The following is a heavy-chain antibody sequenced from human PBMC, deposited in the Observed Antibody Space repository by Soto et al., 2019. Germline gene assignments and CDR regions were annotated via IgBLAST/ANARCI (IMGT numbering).Heavy chain of an antibody. D-gene: IGHD1-1*01. V-gene: IGHV4-61*08. J-gene: IGHJ5*02. CDR3: TSKQSDDNYLDP. Sequence: PLGCLALACTVSGAALWMGGFVDTWVRQPPGKGLEWLGYIYYSGGTNYNPSLKSRVTISLDKSKSQFSLRLISVTAADTAVYYCTSKQSDDNYLDPWGQGTLVTISS. CDR2: IYYSGGT. CDR1: GAALWMGGFV.